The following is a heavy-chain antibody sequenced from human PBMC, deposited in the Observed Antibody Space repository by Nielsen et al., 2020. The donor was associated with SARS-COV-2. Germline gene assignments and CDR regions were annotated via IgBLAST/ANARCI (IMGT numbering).Heavy chain of an antibody. J-gene: IGHJ4*02. V-gene: IGHV1-2*06. CDR3: ARALAAAGKGY. D-gene: IGHD6-13*01. Sequence: WVRQAPGQGLEWMGRISPNSGGTNYAQKFQGRVTLTKDTSVSTAYMELSRLRSDDTAVYYCARALAAAGKGYWGQGTLVTVSS. CDR2: ISPNSGGT.